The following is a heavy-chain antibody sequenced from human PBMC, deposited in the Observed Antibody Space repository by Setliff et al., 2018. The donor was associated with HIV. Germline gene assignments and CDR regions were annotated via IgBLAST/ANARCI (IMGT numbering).Heavy chain of an antibody. V-gene: IGHV5-51*01. CDR3: ASSITVAGGRSFYYYAMDV. CDR2: INPGDSDI. CDR1: GYSFTSYW. D-gene: IGHD1-20*01. Sequence: PGGALKISCKASGYSFTSYWIGWVRQMPGKGLEWMGIINPGDSDIRYSPSFRGQVTISVDKSINTAYLQWSSLKASDTAMYYCASSITVAGGRSFYYYAMDVWGQGTTVTVSS. J-gene: IGHJ6*02.